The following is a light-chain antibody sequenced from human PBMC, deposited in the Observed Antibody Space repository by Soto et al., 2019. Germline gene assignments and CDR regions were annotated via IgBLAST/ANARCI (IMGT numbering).Light chain of an antibody. Sequence: DIQMTQSPSTLSASVGDRVTITCRASQTISSWLAWYQQKPGKAPKLLIYDASSLASGVPSRFSGSGSGTEFTLTISSLQPDDFATYYCQQYNSYPYTFGQGTNLEIK. CDR2: DAS. V-gene: IGKV1-5*01. J-gene: IGKJ2*01. CDR3: QQYNSYPYT. CDR1: QTISSW.